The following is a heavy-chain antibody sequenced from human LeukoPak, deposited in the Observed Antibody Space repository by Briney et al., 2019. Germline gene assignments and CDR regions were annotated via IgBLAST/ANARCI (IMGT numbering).Heavy chain of an antibody. CDR1: GGSISSSSYC. D-gene: IGHD3-16*01. J-gene: IGHJ3*02. CDR2: IYYSGST. V-gene: IGHV4-39*07. Sequence: PSETLSLTCTVSGGSISSSSYCWGWIRQPPGRGLEWIGSIYYSGSTYYNPSLKSRVTISVDTSKNQFSLKLSSVTAADTAVYYCAREGEGAFDIWAKGQWSPSLQ. CDR3: AREGEGAFDI.